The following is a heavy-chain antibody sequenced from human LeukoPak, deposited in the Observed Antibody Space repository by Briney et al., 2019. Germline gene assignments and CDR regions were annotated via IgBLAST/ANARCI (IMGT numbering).Heavy chain of an antibody. CDR2: ISAYNGNT. CDR3: AREKPYYYDSSGHFDP. D-gene: IGHD3-22*01. CDR1: GYTFTSYG. V-gene: IGHV1-18*01. Sequence: ASVKVSCKASGYTFTSYGISWVRQAPGQGLEWMGWISAYNGNTNYAQKLQGRVTMTTDTSTSSAYMELRSLRSDDTAVYYCAREKPYYYDSSGHFDPWGQGTLVTVSS. J-gene: IGHJ5*02.